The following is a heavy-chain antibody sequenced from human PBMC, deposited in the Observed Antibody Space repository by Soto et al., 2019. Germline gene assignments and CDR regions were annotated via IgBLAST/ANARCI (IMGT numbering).Heavy chain of an antibody. V-gene: IGHV3-11*06. Sequence: PGGSLRLSCAASGFTFSDYYMSWIRQAPGEGLEWVSYISSSSSYTNNADSVKGRFTISRDNAKNSLYLQMNSLRAEDTAVYYCAKGTYYDILTGYYKSGLYFDYWGQGTLVTVSS. CDR1: GFTFSDYY. J-gene: IGHJ4*02. CDR3: AKGTYYDILTGYYKSGLYFDY. D-gene: IGHD3-9*01. CDR2: ISSSSSYT.